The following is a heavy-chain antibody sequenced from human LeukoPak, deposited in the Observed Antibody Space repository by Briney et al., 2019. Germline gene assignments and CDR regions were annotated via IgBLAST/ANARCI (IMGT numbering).Heavy chain of an antibody. CDR3: ARSIVATINPDY. Sequence: SETLSLTCTVSGGSISSYYWSWIRQPPGKGLERIGYIYYSGSTNFNPSLKSRVTISVDTSKNQYSLKLSSVTAADTAVYYCARSIVATINPDYWGQGTLDTVSS. CDR2: IYYSGST. J-gene: IGHJ4*02. V-gene: IGHV4-59*01. D-gene: IGHD5-12*01. CDR1: GGSISSYY.